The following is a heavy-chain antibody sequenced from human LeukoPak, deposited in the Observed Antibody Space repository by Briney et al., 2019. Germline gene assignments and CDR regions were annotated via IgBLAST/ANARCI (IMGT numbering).Heavy chain of an antibody. CDR3: AKGQELDDGVFDS. CDR2: IWYDGSNK. CDR1: GFSFSNYD. D-gene: IGHD1-1*01. V-gene: IGHV3-33*06. J-gene: IGHJ4*02. Sequence: GGSLRLSCAASGFSFSNYDMHWVRQAPGKGLEWVAVIWYDGSNKYYADSVKGRFTISRDNSKNTLYLQMNSLRVEDTAIYYCAKGQELDDGVFDSWGQGTLVTVSS.